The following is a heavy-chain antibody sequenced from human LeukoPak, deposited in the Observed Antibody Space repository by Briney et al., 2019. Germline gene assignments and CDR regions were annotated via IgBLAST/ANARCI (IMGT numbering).Heavy chain of an antibody. CDR1: GGSISSYY. CDR2: IYYSGST. V-gene: IGHV4-59*08. D-gene: IGHD3-22*01. Sequence: SSGTLSLTCTVSGGSISSYYWSWIRQPPGKGLEWIGYIYYSGSTNYNPSLKSRVTISVDTSKNQFSLKLSSVTAADTAVYYCARHLETYYYDSTGAFDIWGQGTMVTVSS. J-gene: IGHJ3*02. CDR3: ARHLETYYYDSTGAFDI.